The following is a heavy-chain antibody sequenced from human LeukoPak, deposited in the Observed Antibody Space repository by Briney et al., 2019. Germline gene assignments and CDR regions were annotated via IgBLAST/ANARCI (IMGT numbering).Heavy chain of an antibody. J-gene: IGHJ4*02. CDR3: VRGNYYDSSGYIDY. CDR2: ISAYNGNT. CDR1: GYTFTSYG. Sequence: GASVKVSCKASGYTFTSYGISWVRQAPGQGLEWMGWISAYNGNTNYAQKLQGRVTMTTDTSTSTAYMELRSLRSDDTAVYYCVRGNYYDSSGYIDYWGQGTLVTVSS. D-gene: IGHD3-22*01. V-gene: IGHV1-18*01.